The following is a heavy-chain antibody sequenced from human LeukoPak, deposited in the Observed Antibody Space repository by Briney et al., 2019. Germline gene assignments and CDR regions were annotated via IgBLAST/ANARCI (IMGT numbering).Heavy chain of an antibody. CDR3: AKSDWFDP. V-gene: IGHV3-74*01. CDR2: IKSDGSST. J-gene: IGHJ5*02. CDR1: GFTFSIYS. Sequence: GGSLRLSCAASGFTFSIYSMHWVRQAPGKGLVWVSRIKSDGSSTSYADSGKGRFTISRDNAKNTLYLQMDRLRVEDTAVYYCAKSDWFDPWGQGTLVTVSS.